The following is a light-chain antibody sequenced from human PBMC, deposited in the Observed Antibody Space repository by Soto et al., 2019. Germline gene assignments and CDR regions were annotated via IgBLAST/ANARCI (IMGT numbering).Light chain of an antibody. CDR3: QQYGGTPPIT. CDR1: QSVSSN. CDR2: GAS. V-gene: IGKV3-20*01. J-gene: IGKJ5*01. Sequence: EIVLTQSTATLSVSPGERATFSCWASQSVSSNLAWYQQKPGQAPRFLIYGASSRATGIPDRFSGSGSGTDFTLTISRLEPEDFAVYYCQQYGGTPPITFGQGTRLEI.